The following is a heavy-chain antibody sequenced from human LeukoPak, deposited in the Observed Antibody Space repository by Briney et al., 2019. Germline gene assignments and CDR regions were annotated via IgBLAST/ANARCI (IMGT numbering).Heavy chain of an antibody. CDR1: GFTFSSYA. D-gene: IGHD3-3*01. V-gene: IGHV3-30-3*01. J-gene: IGHJ4*02. Sequence: GGSLRLSCAASGFTFSSYAMHWVRQAPGKGLEWVAVISYDGSNKYYADSVKGRFTISRDNAKNSLYLQMNSLRAEDTAVYYCARERDDYYFDYWGQGTLVTVSS. CDR2: ISYDGSNK. CDR3: ARERDDYYFDY.